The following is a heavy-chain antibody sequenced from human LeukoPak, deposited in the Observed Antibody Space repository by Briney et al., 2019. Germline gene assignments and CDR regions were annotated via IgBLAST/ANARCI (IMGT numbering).Heavy chain of an antibody. V-gene: IGHV3-7*01. Sequence: GGSLRLSCTASDYWMTWVRQAPGKGLEWVANIKQDGSEKYYLDSLKGRFTISRDNARNSLYPQMDSLRAEDTAVYYCARDRGYFDSWGQGTLVTVSS. D-gene: IGHD3-10*01. CDR2: IKQDGSEK. CDR3: ARDRGYFDS. CDR1: DYW. J-gene: IGHJ4*02.